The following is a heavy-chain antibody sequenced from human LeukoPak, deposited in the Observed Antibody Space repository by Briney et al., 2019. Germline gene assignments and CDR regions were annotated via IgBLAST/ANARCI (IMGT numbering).Heavy chain of an antibody. V-gene: IGHV1-18*04. J-gene: IGHJ4*02. CDR2: ISAYNGNT. D-gene: IGHD3-10*01. CDR3: AREARRFGELLSPFGY. Sequence: ASVKVSCKASGYTFTSYGISWVRQAPGQGLEWMGWISAYNGNTNYAQKLQGRVTMTTDTSTSTAYMELRSLRSDDTAVYYCAREARRFGELLSPFGYWGQGTLVTVSS. CDR1: GYTFTSYG.